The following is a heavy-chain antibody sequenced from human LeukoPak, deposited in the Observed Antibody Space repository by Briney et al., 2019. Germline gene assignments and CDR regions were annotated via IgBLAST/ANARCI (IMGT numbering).Heavy chain of an antibody. J-gene: IGHJ3*01. Sequence: SETLSLTCTVSGGSISSYYWSWLRQPAGKGLEWIGRIYTSGSTNYNPSLKSRVTMSVDTSKSQFSLKLSSVTAADTAVYYCAKNMYGSAWYYAFDFWGQGTMVTVSS. V-gene: IGHV4-4*07. CDR1: GGSISSYY. CDR2: IYTSGST. CDR3: AKNMYGSAWYYAFDF. D-gene: IGHD6-19*01.